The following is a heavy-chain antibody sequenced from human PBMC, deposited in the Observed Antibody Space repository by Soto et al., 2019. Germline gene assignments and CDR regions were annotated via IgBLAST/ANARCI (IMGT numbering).Heavy chain of an antibody. J-gene: IGHJ4*02. CDR1: GGSISSSGYY. CDR2: ISYKGTP. V-gene: IGHV4-39*07. Sequence: SETLSLTCTVSGGSISSSGYYWGWIRQPPGKGLEWVGSISYKGTPYYNPSLKRRVTISVDMSKNQFSLKLSSVTAADTAVYYCARAQYDDSSAYFDYWGQGTLVTVSS. D-gene: IGHD3-22*01. CDR3: ARAQYDDSSAYFDY.